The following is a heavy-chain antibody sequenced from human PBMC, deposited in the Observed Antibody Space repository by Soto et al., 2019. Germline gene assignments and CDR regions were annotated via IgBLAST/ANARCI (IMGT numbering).Heavy chain of an antibody. J-gene: IGHJ6*02. D-gene: IGHD6-6*01. CDR2: IYPGDSDT. CDR1: GCRFTSYW. V-gene: IGHV5-51*01. Sequence: GESLKISCKGSGCRFTSYWIGWVRQMNGKGLEWMGIIYPGDSDTRYSPSFEGQVTISADKSITTAYLQWSSLKASDTAMYYCARPSYSSSRYYGMDVWGQGTTVTVSS. CDR3: ARPSYSSSRYYGMDV.